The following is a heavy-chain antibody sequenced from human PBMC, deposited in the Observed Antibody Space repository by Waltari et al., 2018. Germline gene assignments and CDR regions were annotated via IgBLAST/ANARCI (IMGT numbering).Heavy chain of an antibody. CDR2: ISDSGSTT. J-gene: IGHJ3*02. CDR1: GFTFSDFY. V-gene: IGHV3-11*01. CDR3: ARAAFYNAFDI. Sequence: QVQLVESGGGLVKPGGSLRLSCVASGFTFSDFYMTWSRQVPGKGLEWVSYISDSGSTTHDADSVKGRFTISRDNARNSVFLQVNSLRAEDTAVYYCARAAFYNAFDIWGQGTTVVVSS. D-gene: IGHD4-4*01.